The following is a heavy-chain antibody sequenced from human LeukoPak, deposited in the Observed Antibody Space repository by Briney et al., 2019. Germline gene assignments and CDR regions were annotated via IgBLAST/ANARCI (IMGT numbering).Heavy chain of an antibody. D-gene: IGHD2-2*01. Sequence: ASVKVSCKASGYTFTGCYMHWVRQAPGQGLEWMGWINPNSGGTNYAQKFQGRVTMTRDTSISTAYMELSRLRSDDTAVYYCARGEIVVVPAAHTGDYWGRGTLVTVSS. CDR1: GYTFTGCY. CDR3: ARGEIVVVPAAHTGDY. J-gene: IGHJ4*02. CDR2: INPNSGGT. V-gene: IGHV1-2*02.